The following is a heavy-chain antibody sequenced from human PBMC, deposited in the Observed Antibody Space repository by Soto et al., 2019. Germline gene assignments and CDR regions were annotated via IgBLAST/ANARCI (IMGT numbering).Heavy chain of an antibody. Sequence: QVQLVQSGVEVKKPGASVKISCKASGYTFTTYGINWVRQAPGQGLEWMGWISAYNGNTNYAQKVQGSVTMTTDTSTSTAYMELRSLRSDDTAVYYCARGSSSGWTTAFDYWGQGTLVTVSS. D-gene: IGHD6-19*01. CDR3: ARGSSSGWTTAFDY. CDR1: GYTFTTYG. V-gene: IGHV1-18*01. CDR2: ISAYNGNT. J-gene: IGHJ4*02.